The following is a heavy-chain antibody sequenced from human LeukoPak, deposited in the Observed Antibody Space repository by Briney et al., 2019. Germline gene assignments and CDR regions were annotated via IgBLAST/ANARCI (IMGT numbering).Heavy chain of an antibody. CDR3: TRIKWDLTYFDY. J-gene: IGHJ4*02. Sequence: GGSLRLSCAASGFTLNNYWMHWVRQAPGKGLVWVSRINVDGGSISYADSVKGRFTISRDNARNTLYLQMNSLRAEDTAVYYCTRIKWDLTYFDYWGQGTLVTASS. CDR2: INVDGGSI. V-gene: IGHV3-74*01. CDR1: GFTLNNYW. D-gene: IGHD1-26*01.